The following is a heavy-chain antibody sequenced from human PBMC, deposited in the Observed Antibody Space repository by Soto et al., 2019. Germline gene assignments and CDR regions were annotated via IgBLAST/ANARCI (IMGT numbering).Heavy chain of an antibody. V-gene: IGHV4-31*03. J-gene: IGHJ4*02. Sequence: SETLSLTCTVSGGSISSGGYYWSWIRQHPGKGLEWIGYIYYIKTTYYNPSLKSRVTISLDTSQNQFSLKLRAVTAADTAVYYCARHPTGLWFGDGPDSWGPGTLVTVSS. D-gene: IGHD3-10*01. CDR1: GGSISSGGYY. CDR2: IYYIKTT. CDR3: ARHPTGLWFGDGPDS.